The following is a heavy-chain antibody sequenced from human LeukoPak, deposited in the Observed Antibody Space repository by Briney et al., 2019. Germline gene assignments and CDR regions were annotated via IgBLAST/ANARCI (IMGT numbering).Heavy chain of an antibody. D-gene: IGHD2-15*01. V-gene: IGHV4-59*01. CDR1: GGSISPYY. J-gene: IGHJ3*02. CDR2: IYYSGST. CDR3: ARTLGYCSGGSCYQYAFDI. Sequence: SETPSLTCTVSGGSISPYYWSWICQPPGKGLGWIGYIYYSGSTNYIPSLKSRVTISVDTSKNQFSLKLSSVTAADTAVYYCARTLGYCSGGSCYQYAFDIWGVGTMVTVSA.